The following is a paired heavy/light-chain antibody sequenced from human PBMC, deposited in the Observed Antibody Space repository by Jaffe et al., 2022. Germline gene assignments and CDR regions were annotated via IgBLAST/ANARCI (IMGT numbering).Light chain of an antibody. Sequence: AIQLTQSPSSLSASVGDRVTITCRASQGISSALAWYQQKPGKAPKLLIYDASTLESGVPSRFSGSGSGTDFTLTISSLQPEDFATYYCQQFNSYPRTFGQGTKLEIK. CDR1: QGISSA. CDR2: DAS. J-gene: IGKJ2*01. V-gene: IGKV1-13*02. CDR3: QQFNSYPRT.
Heavy chain of an antibody. V-gene: IGHV3-23*01. CDR1: GFTFSSYA. J-gene: IGHJ3*02. D-gene: IGHD4-17*01. Sequence: EVQLLESGGGLVQPGGSLRLSCAASGFTFSSYAMSWVRQAPGKGLEWVSVIGVSGTTFYGDSVKGRFTVSRDNSKNTLFLQMNSLRAEDTAIYYCAKRNTVTRNHDAFHIWGQGTMVTVSS. CDR3: AKRNTVTRNHDAFHI. CDR2: IGVSGTT.